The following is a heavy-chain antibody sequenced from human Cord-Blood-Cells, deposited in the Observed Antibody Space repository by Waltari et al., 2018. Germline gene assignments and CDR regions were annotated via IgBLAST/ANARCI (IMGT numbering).Heavy chain of an antibody. V-gene: IGHV4-59*08. CDR2: IYYSGST. CDR3: ARRSGYCSGGSCYSETYYYYYMDV. Sequence: QVQLQESGPGLVKPSETLSLTCTVSGGSISSYYWSWIRQPPGKGLEWIGYIYYSGSTNTHPSLRIRVTISVATSKNQFSLKLSSVTAADTAVYYCARRSGYCSGGSCYSETYYYYYMDVWGKGTTVTVSS. J-gene: IGHJ6*03. D-gene: IGHD2-15*01. CDR1: GGSISSYY.